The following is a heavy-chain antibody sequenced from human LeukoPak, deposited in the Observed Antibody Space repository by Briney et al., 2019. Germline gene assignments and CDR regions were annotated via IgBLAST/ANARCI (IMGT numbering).Heavy chain of an antibody. J-gene: IGHJ6*03. V-gene: IGHV3-13*01. Sequence: GGSLRLSCAASGFTFSSFDMHWVRQPTGQGLEWVSTIGAASDTYYPGSVEGRFTLSRDNAKNSLYLQVNSLTAGDTAVYYCARGPPRGKYYYMDVWGKGTTVTVSS. CDR1: GFTFSSFD. D-gene: IGHD1-1*01. CDR3: ARGPPRGKYYYMDV. CDR2: IGAASDT.